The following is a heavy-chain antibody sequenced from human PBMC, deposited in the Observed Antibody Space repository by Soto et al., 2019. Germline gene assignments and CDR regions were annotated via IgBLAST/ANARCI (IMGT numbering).Heavy chain of an antibody. CDR3: ARGSHYSSSSGYYYYGMDV. CDR2: IIPIFGTA. D-gene: IGHD6-6*01. CDR1: GGTFSSYA. J-gene: IGHJ6*02. V-gene: IGHV1-69*06. Sequence: VASVKVSCKASGGTFSSYAISWVRQAPGQGLEWMGGIIPIFGTANYAQKFQGRVTITADKSTSTAYMELSNLRSEDTAVYYCARGSHYSSSSGYYYYGMDVWGQGTTVTVSS.